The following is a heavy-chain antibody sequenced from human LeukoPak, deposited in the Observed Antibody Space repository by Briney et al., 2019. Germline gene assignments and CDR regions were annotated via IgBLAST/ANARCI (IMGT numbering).Heavy chain of an antibody. CDR3: ARAAYCGGDCYYFDY. Sequence: GGSLRLSCAGSGFSFSSYSINWVRQAPGKGLEWVSYISTGSTTIYYADSVKGRFTISRDNARNSLYLQMNSLRDEDTAVYYCARAAYCGGDCYYFDYWGQGIMVTVSS. D-gene: IGHD2-21*02. J-gene: IGHJ4*02. CDR1: GFSFSSYS. V-gene: IGHV3-48*02. CDR2: ISTGSTTI.